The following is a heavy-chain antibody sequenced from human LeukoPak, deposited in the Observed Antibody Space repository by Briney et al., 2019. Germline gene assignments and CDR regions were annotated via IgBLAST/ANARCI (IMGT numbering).Heavy chain of an antibody. CDR2: IYTSGST. D-gene: IGHD3-3*01. V-gene: IGHV4-61*02. CDR3: ARGIVTIFGVVMGAFDI. Sequence: PSETLSLTCTVSGGSISSGSYYWSWIRQPAGKGLEWIGRIYTSGSTNYNPSLKSRVTMSVDTSKNQFSLKLSSVTAADTAVYYCARGIVTIFGVVMGAFDIWGQGTMVTVSS. J-gene: IGHJ3*02. CDR1: GGSISSGSYY.